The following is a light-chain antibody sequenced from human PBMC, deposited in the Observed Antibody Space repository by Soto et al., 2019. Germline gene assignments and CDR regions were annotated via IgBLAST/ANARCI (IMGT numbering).Light chain of an antibody. CDR1: QGISSA. CDR3: QQFNSYPRT. V-gene: IGKV1-13*02. CDR2: DAS. Sequence: AIQLTQSPSSLSASVGDRVTITCRASQGISSALAWYQQKPGKAPKLLIYDASSLESGVPSRFSGSGSGTDFTLTISSLQPDDFAPYYCQQFNSYPRTFGPGTKVDIK. J-gene: IGKJ3*01.